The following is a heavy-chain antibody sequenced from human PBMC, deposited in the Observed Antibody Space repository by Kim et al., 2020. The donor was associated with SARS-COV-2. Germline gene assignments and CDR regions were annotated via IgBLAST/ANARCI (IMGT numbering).Heavy chain of an antibody. CDR1: GYTFTGYY. D-gene: IGHD5-12*01. Sequence: ASVKVSCKASGYTFTGYYMHWVRQAPGQGLEWMGRINPNSGGTNYAQKFQGRVTMTRDTSISTAYMELSRLRSDDTAVYYCARDGYNPDHYYLMDVWGEGTTVTVSS. J-gene: IGHJ6*03. CDR3: ARDGYNPDHYYLMDV. V-gene: IGHV1-2*06. CDR2: INPNSGGT.